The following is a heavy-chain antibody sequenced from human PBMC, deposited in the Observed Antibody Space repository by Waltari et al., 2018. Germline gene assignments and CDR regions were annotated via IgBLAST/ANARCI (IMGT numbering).Heavy chain of an antibody. Sequence: EVQLLESGGGLVQRGGSLRLYCAASGFTFSSYDMSWVRQAPGKGLEWVSNIRASADNTYYADSVKGRFTTSRDNSKNTLYLQMNSLRAEDTAVYFCAIQSLSSGNYEWGQGTLVTVSS. V-gene: IGHV3-23*01. CDR3: AIQSLSSGNYE. CDR2: IRASADNT. D-gene: IGHD1-26*01. J-gene: IGHJ4*02. CDR1: GFTFSSYD.